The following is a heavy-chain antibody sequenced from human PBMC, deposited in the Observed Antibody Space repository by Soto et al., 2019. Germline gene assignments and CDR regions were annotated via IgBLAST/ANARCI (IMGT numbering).Heavy chain of an antibody. CDR3: ASDKRDLRFLEWSYYFDY. V-gene: IGHV3-30-3*01. J-gene: IGHJ4*02. CDR1: GFTFSSCA. Sequence: PGGSLRLSCAASGFTFSSCAIHWVRQAPGKGLEWVALISYDGSNKYYADSVKGRFTISRDNSKNTLYLQMNSLRAEDTAVYYCASDKRDLRFLEWSYYFDYWGQGTLVTVSS. CDR2: ISYDGSNK. D-gene: IGHD3-3*01.